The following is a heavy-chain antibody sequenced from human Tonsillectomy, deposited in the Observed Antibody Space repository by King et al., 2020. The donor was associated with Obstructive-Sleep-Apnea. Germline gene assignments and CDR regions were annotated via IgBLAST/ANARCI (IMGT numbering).Heavy chain of an antibody. D-gene: IGHD4-23*01. CDR3: ARDPRYGGTDAFDI. V-gene: IGHV3-30*09. J-gene: IGHJ3*02. Sequence: VQLVESGGGVVQPGRSLRLSCPASGFTFSTYAMHWIRQAPGKGLEWVALISYDGSHKYYADSVKGRFAISRDNSKNTLYLQMNSLRAEDTAVYYCARDPRYGGTDAFDIWGQGTMVTVSS. CDR2: ISYDGSHK. CDR1: GFTFSTYA.